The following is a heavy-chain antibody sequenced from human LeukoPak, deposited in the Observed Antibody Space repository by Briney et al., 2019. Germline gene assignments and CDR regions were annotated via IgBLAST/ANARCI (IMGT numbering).Heavy chain of an antibody. CDR3: ARAHSPHGYYKQPHTEWGY. V-gene: IGHV4-59*01. CDR2: IYYSGST. J-gene: IGHJ4*02. CDR1: GSSISNYY. Sequence: NPSETLSLTCTVSGSSISNYYWGWIRQPPGKGLEWIGYIYYSGSTNYNPSLKSRVTISVDTSKNQFSLKLSSVTAADTAVYYCARAHSPHGYYKQPHTEWGYWGQGTLVTVSS. D-gene: IGHD1-26*01.